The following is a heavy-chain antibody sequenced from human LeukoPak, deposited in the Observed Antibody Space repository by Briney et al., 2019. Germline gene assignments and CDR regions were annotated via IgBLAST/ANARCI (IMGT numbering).Heavy chain of an antibody. CDR1: GFIVSHNY. CDR3: ARPHCGGGSCYLDY. Sequence: PGGSLRLSCGASGFIVSHNYISWVRQAPGKGLESFSLIYSGGSTYYADSVKGRFTISRDNSKNTLYLQMNNLRVEDAAVYYCARPHCGGGSCYLDYWGQGTLVTVSS. V-gene: IGHV3-53*01. J-gene: IGHJ4*02. CDR2: IYSGGST. D-gene: IGHD2-15*01.